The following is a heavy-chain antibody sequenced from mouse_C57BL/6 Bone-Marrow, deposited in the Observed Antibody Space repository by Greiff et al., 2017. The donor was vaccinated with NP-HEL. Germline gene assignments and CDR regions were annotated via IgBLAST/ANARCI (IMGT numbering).Heavy chain of an antibody. Sequence: EVQLQESGPELVKPGASVKMSCKASGYTFTDYNMHWVKQSHGKSLEWIGYINPNNGGTSYNQKFKGKATLTVNKSSSKAYMELRSLTSEDSAVYYCAMDSGYAMDYWGQGTSVTVSS. CDR1: GYTFTDYN. V-gene: IGHV1-22*01. J-gene: IGHJ4*01. CDR3: AMDSGYAMDY. CDR2: INPNNGGT.